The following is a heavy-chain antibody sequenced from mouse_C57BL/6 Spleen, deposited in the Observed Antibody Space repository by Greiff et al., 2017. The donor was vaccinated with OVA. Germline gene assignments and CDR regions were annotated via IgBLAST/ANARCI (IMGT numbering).Heavy chain of an antibody. D-gene: IGHD3-2*02. CDR1: GYTFTSYG. Sequence: VQLVESGAELARPGASVKLSCKASGYTFTSYGISWVKQRTGQGLEWIGEIYPRSGNTYYNEKFKGKATLTADKSSSTAYMELRSLTSEDSAVYFCARSGAQAIRDYWGQGTSVTVSS. V-gene: IGHV1-81*01. CDR2: IYPRSGNT. CDR3: ARSGAQAIRDY. J-gene: IGHJ4*01.